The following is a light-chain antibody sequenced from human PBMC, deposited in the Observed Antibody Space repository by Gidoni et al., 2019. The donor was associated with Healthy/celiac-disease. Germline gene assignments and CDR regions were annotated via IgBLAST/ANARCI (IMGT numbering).Light chain of an antibody. J-gene: IGKJ4*02. V-gene: IGKV1-39*01. CDR3: QQSYSTPCT. CDR1: QSISSY. CDR2: AAS. Sequence: DIQITQSPASLSASVGDRVTIPCRASQSISSYLIWYQQKPGKAPKLLIYAASSLQSGVPSRFSGSGSGTDFTLTISSLQPEDFATYYCQQSYSTPCTFGGGTKVEIK.